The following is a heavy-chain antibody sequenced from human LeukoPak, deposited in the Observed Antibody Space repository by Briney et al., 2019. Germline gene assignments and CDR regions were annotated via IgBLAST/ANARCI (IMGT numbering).Heavy chain of an antibody. D-gene: IGHD3-3*01. CDR3: ARDQTYYDFWSSFDY. J-gene: IGHJ4*02. V-gene: IGHV3-30*04. CDR1: GFTLSSYA. Sequence: GGSLRLSCAASGFTLSSYAMHWVRQAPGKGLEWGAVISDDRSNKYYADSVKGRFTISRDNSKNTLYLQMNSLRAEDTAVYYCARDQTYYDFWSSFDYWGQGTLVTVSS. CDR2: ISDDRSNK.